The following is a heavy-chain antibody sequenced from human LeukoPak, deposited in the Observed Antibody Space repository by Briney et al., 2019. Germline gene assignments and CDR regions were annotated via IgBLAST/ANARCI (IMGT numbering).Heavy chain of an antibody. CDR3: ARATYYYGSGPFFDY. J-gene: IGHJ4*02. V-gene: IGHV4-59*08. CDR2: IYYSGST. D-gene: IGHD3-10*01. Sequence: SETLSLTCTVSGGSISSYYWSWIRQPPGKGLEWIGYIYYSGSTNYNPSLKSRVTISVDTSKNQFSLKLRFVTAADTAVYYCARATYYYGSGPFFDYWGQGTLVTVSS. CDR1: GGSISSYY.